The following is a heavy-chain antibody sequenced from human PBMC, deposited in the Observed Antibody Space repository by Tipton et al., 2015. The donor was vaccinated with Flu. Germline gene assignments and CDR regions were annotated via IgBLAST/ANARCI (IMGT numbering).Heavy chain of an antibody. Sequence: TLSLTCTVSGGSISSGGYYWSWIRQHPGKGLEWIGYIYYSGSTYYNPSLKSRVTISVDTSKNQFSLKLSSVTAADTAVYYCAREGDYYDSSGPISLFCYWGQGTLVTVSS. V-gene: IGHV4-31*03. CDR2: IYYSGST. J-gene: IGHJ4*02. CDR1: GGSISSGGYY. D-gene: IGHD3-22*01. CDR3: AREGDYYDSSGPISLFCY.